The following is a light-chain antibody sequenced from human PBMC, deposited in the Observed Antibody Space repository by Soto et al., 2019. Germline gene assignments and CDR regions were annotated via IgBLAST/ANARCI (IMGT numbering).Light chain of an antibody. J-gene: IGKJ5*01. CDR2: DAS. CDR3: QQRSNSPIT. V-gene: IGKV3-11*01. CDR1: QSVRRY. Sequence: EIVLTHSPATLSLSPGERATLSFRASQSVRRYLAWYQQKPGKAPRLLIYDASNRATGIPARFSGSGSGTDFTLTISSLEPEDFEAYYCQQRSNSPITFGQGTRLEIK.